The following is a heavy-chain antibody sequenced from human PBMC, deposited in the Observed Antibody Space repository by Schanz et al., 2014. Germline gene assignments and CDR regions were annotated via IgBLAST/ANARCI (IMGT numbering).Heavy chain of an antibody. CDR1: GFSVSSNY. V-gene: IGHV3-53*01. D-gene: IGHD5-12*01. J-gene: IGHJ3*01. CDR3: ARDGGRDGYNLAFDV. CDR2: MYINSGST. Sequence: EVQLVESGGGLVQPGGSLTLSCAASGFSVSSNYMSWVRQAPGRGLEWISSMYINSGSTQYADSVKGRFIISRDSSKNTLFLQMNSLRAEDTAVYFCARDGGRDGYNLAFDVWGQGTLVTVSS.